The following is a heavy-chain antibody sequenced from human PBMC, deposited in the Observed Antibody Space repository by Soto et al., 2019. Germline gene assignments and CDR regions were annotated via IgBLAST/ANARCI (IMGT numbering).Heavy chain of an antibody. CDR1: GFTFTSSA. V-gene: IGHV1-58*02. CDR2: IVVGSGNT. J-gene: IGHJ6*02. CDR3: AAESSDYGGPLSDYYGMDV. D-gene: IGHD4-17*01. Sequence: SVKVSCKASGFTFTSSAMQWVRQARGQRLEWIGWIVVGSGNTNYAQKFQERVTITRDMSTSTAYMELSSLRSEDTAVYYCAAESSDYGGPLSDYYGMDVWGQGTTVTVSS.